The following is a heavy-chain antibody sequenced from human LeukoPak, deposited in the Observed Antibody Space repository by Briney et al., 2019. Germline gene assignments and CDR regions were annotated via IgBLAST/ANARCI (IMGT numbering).Heavy chain of an antibody. CDR2: ISYDERNK. J-gene: IGHJ4*02. D-gene: IGHD2-15*01. Sequence: GGSLRLSCTASGFRFSGYTFHWVRQAPGGGLEWVALISYDERNKYYGDSVKGRFTVSRDNANNTLFLHMNSLRGDDTALYYCARDSGSNLFDLWGQGTPVAVS. V-gene: IGHV3-30*03. CDR3: ARDSGSNLFDL. CDR1: GFRFSGYT.